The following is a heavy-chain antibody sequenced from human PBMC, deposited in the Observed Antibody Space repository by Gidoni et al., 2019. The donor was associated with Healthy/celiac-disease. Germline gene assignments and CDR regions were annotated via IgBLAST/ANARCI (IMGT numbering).Heavy chain of an antibody. D-gene: IGHD6-19*01. Sequence: EVQLLESGGGLVQPGGSLRLSCAASGFTFSSFAMSWVRQAPGKGLVWVSAISGSGGSTYYADSVKGRFTISRDNSKNTLYLQMNSLRAEDTAVYYCAKTPKGMRERSGWYTYGYWGQGTLVTVSS. CDR2: ISGSGGST. J-gene: IGHJ4*02. CDR3: AKTPKGMRERSGWYTYGY. V-gene: IGHV3-23*01. CDR1: GFTFSSFA.